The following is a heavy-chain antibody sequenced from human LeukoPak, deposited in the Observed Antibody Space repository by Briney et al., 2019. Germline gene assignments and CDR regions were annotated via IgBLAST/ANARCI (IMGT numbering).Heavy chain of an antibody. D-gene: IGHD2-2*01. CDR2: INPNSGGT. V-gene: IGHV1-2*06. CDR1: GYTFTGYY. CDR3: ARAKGCSSTSCYGTLGDY. J-gene: IGHJ4*02. Sequence: ASVKVSCKASGYTFTGYYMHWVRQAPGQGLEWMGRINPNSGGTNYAQKFQGRVTMTRDTSISTAYMELSRLRSDDTAVYYCARAKGCSSTSCYGTLGDYRGQGTLVTVSS.